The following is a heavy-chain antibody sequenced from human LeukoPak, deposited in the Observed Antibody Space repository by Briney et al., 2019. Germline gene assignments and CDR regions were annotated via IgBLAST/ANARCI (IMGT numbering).Heavy chain of an antibody. J-gene: IGHJ6*02. CDR1: GGTFSSYA. CDR2: IIPIFGTA. V-gene: IGHV1-69*13. CDR3: ARGGSEQLVRGDYYYGMDV. Sequence: SVKVSCKASGGTFSSYAISWVRQAPGQGLEWMGGIIPIFGTANYAQKFQGRVTITADESTSTAYMELSSLRSEDTAVYYCARGGSEQLVRGDYYYGMDVWGQGTTVTVSS. D-gene: IGHD6-6*01.